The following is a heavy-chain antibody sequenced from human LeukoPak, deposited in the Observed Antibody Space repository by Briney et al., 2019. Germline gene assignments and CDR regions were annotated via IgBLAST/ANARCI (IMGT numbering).Heavy chain of an antibody. D-gene: IGHD2-2*01. CDR2: IYHSGST. CDR1: GGSISSGGYY. CDR3: AREYCSSTSCYSMDV. J-gene: IGHJ6*04. Sequence: SETLSLTCTVSGGSISSGGYYWSWIRQPPGKGLEWIGYIYHSGSTYYNPSLKSRVTISVDRSKNQFSLKLSSVTAADTAVYYCAREYCSSTSCYSMDVWGKGTTVTVSS. V-gene: IGHV4-30-2*01.